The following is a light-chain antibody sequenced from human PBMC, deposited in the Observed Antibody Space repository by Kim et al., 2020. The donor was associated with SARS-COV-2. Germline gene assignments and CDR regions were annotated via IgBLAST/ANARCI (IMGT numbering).Light chain of an antibody. CDR2: KDS. CDR1: VLAKKY. CDR3: YSAADNNYV. V-gene: IGLV3-27*01. Sequence: YELTQPSSVSVSPGQTARITCSGDVLAKKYARWFQQKPGQAPVLVIYKDSERPSGIPERFSGSSSGTTVTLTISGAQVEDEADYYCYSAADNNYVFGTWTKVTVL. J-gene: IGLJ1*01.